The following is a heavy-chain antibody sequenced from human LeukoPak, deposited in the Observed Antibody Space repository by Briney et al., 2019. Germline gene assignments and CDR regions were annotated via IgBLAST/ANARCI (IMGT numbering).Heavy chain of an antibody. D-gene: IGHD3-22*01. CDR2: IKSKTDGGTT. CDR1: GFTFSNAW. CDR3: TPLPSYYYDSGGHQTWFDP. J-gene: IGHJ5*02. Sequence: GGSLRLSCAASGFTFSNAWMSWVRQAPGKGLEWVGRIKSKTDGGTTDYAAPVKGRFTISRDDSKNTLYLQMNSLKTEDTAVYYCTPLPSYYYDSGGHQTWFDPWGRETLVTVSS. V-gene: IGHV3-15*01.